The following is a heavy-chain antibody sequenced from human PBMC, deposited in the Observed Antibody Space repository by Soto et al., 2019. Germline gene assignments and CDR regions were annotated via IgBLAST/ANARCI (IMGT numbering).Heavy chain of an antibody. V-gene: IGHV1-3*01. D-gene: IGHD6-13*01. CDR2: INAGNGNT. CDR3: ARAGAAGTNPFDP. Sequence: GSVKVSFKASGYPFTSYAMHWVRQAPGQRLEWMGWINAGNGNTKYSQKFQGRVTITRDTSASTAYMELSSLRSEDTAVYYCARAGAAGTNPFDPWGQGTMVTVSS. J-gene: IGHJ5*02. CDR1: GYPFTSYA.